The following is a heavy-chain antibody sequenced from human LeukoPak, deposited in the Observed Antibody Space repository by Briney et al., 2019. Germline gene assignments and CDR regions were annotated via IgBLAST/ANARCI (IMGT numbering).Heavy chain of an antibody. CDR1: GFTFSSYA. V-gene: IGHV3-23*01. J-gene: IGHJ4*02. Sequence: GGSLRLSCAASGFTFSSYAMSRVRQAPGKGLEWVSVISGGGGSTYYADSVKGRFTISSDSSKNTLYLQMNSLRAEDTAVYYCAKSGSGNYYDRFDYWGQGTLITVSS. D-gene: IGHD3-10*01. CDR3: AKSGSGNYYDRFDY. CDR2: ISGGGGST.